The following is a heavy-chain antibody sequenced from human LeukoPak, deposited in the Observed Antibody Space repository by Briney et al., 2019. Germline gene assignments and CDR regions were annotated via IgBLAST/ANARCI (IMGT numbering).Heavy chain of an antibody. CDR1: GFTFSSYV. J-gene: IGHJ4*01. CDR3: ARGRGDSRGWYVDY. V-gene: IGHV3-30*14. CDR2: ISYDGSNE. D-gene: IGHD6-19*01. Sequence: PGRSLRLSCAASGFTFSSYVMHWVRQAPGKGLEWVAIISYDGSNEYYADSVKGRFTISRDNSKNTLYLQMNSLRAGDTAVYYCARGRGDSRGWYVDYWGHGTLVTVSS.